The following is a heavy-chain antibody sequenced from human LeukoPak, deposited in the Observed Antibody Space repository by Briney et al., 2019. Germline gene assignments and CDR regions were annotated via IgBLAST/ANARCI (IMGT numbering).Heavy chain of an antibody. CDR3: ARTIGGITMVRGVIIAPYYFDY. D-gene: IGHD3-10*01. J-gene: IGHJ4*02. CDR2: INPSVGST. Sequence: VASVKVSCKASGYTFTSYYMHWVRRAPGQGLEWMGIINPSVGSTSYAQKFQGRVTMTRDTSTSTVYMELSSLRSEDTAVYYCARTIGGITMVRGVIIAPYYFDYWGQGTLVTVSS. V-gene: IGHV1-46*01. CDR1: GYTFTSYY.